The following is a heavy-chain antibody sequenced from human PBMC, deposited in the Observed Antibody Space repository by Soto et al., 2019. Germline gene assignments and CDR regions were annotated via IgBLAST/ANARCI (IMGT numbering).Heavy chain of an antibody. CDR1: AYTFTSYG. D-gene: IGHD3-16*02. CDR2: ITAYNGNT. J-gene: IGHJ5*02. V-gene: IGHV1-18*01. Sequence: GASVKVSCKASAYTFTSYGFIWVRQAPGQGLEWMGWITAYNGNTKYAQKLQGRVTMTTDTSTSTAYMELRSLRSDDTAVYYCAREGPNHRLSWGQGTLVTVSS. CDR3: AREGPNHRLS.